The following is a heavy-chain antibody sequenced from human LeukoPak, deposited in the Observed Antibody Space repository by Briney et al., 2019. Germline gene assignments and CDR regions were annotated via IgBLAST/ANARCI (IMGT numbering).Heavy chain of an antibody. Sequence: PGGSLRLSCAASGFTFSSYAMSWVRQAPGKGLEWVSTISGSGGGTHYADSVKGRFTISRDNSKNTLYLQMNSLRAEDTAIYYCARADRYDYVWGSYPNYWGQGTLVTVSS. V-gene: IGHV3-23*01. D-gene: IGHD3-16*02. CDR1: GFTFSSYA. J-gene: IGHJ4*02. CDR2: ISGSGGGT. CDR3: ARADRYDYVWGSYPNY.